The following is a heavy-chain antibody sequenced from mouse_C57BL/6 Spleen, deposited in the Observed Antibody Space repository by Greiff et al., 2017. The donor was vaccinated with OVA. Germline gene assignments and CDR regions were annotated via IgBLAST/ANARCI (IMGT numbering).Heavy chain of an antibody. CDR1: GFTFTDYY. CDR3: ARFPPYDDYDEGYWYFDV. CDR2: IRNKANGYTT. V-gene: IGHV7-3*01. Sequence: EVKLVESGGGLVQPGGSLSLSCAASGFTFTDYYMSWVRQPPGKALEWLGFIRNKANGYTTEYSASVKGRFTISRDNSQSILYLQMNALRADDSATDYCARFPPYDDYDEGYWYFDVWGTGTTVTVSS. D-gene: IGHD2-4*01. J-gene: IGHJ1*03.